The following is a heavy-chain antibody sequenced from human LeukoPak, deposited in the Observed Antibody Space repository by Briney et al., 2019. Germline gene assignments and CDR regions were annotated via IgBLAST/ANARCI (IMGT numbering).Heavy chain of an antibody. CDR2: IYTSGST. J-gene: IGHJ6*03. D-gene: IGHD6-6*01. CDR1: GGSISSGSYY. Sequence: PSETLSLTCTVSGGSISSGSYYWSWIRQPAGKGLEWIGRIYTSGSTNYNPSLKIRVTISIDKAQNQLSLKLCSVTAAGTAVYYCARERVIAARPHFIYYYYMDVWGKGTTVTVSS. V-gene: IGHV4-61*02. CDR3: ARERVIAARPHFIYYYYMDV.